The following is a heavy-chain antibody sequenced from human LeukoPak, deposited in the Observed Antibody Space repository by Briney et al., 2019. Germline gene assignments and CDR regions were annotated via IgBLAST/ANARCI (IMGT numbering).Heavy chain of an antibody. V-gene: IGHV4-39*07. Sequence: SETLSLTCTVSGGSISSSSYYWGWIRQPPGKGLEWIGEINHSGSTNYNPSLKSRVTISVDTSKNQFSLKLSSVTAADTAVYYCARGETWDYFDYWGQGTLVTVSS. J-gene: IGHJ4*02. CDR3: ARGETWDYFDY. CDR2: INHSGST. CDR1: GGSISSSSYY. D-gene: IGHD7-27*01.